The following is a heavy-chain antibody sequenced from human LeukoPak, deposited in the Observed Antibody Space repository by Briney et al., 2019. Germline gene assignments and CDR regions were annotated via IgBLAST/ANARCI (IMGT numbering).Heavy chain of an antibody. D-gene: IGHD2-2*01. Sequence: SVKVSCKASGYTFTSYGISWVRQAPGQGLEWMGGIIPLFGTANYAQKFQGRVTITTDDSTSTAYMQLSSLRSEDTAIYYCAITAMNYYYYYYMDVWGRGTTVTVSS. J-gene: IGHJ6*03. CDR3: AITAMNYYYYYYMDV. CDR1: GYTFTSYG. CDR2: IIPLFGTA. V-gene: IGHV1-69*05.